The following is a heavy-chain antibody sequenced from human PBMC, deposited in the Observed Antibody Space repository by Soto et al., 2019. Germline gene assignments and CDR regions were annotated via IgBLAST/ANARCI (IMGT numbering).Heavy chain of an antibody. J-gene: IGHJ4*02. Sequence: QLQLQESGPGLVKPSETLSLTCTVSGGSISSSSYYWGWIRQPPGKGLEWIGNIYYSGSTYYKPSLKSPATISVDTSKSQFSLRLCSVTAADTAVYYCASHELWLRYLGQGTLVTVSS. V-gene: IGHV4-39*01. CDR2: IYYSGST. CDR3: ASHELWLRY. CDR1: GGSISSSSYY. D-gene: IGHD5-18*01.